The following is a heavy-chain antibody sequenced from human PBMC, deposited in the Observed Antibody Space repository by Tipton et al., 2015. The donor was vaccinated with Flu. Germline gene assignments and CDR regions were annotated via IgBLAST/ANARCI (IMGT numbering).Heavy chain of an antibody. CDR2: IYPSGTT. D-gene: IGHD3-10*02. CDR1: SGSIRSTNYF. J-gene: IGHJ4*02. Sequence: GLVKPSETLSLTCTVSSGSIRSTNYFCAWIRQPPGKRLELIGSIYPSGTTYYNPSLKSRVTISVDTSKSQFSLMLRSVTAADTAVYHCARLTYYDVDLKNFYFDYWGQGALVTVSS. V-gene: IGHV4-39*01. CDR3: ARLTYYDVDLKNFYFDY.